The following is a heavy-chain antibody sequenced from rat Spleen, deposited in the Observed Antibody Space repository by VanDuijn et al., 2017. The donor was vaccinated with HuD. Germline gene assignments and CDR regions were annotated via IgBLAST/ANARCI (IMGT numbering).Heavy chain of an antibody. Sequence: EVQLVESGGGLVQPGRSMKLSCAASGFTFSNYDMAWVRQAPGKGLEWVSSITADGVGTYYPDSVKGRFTISRDNSENTVYLQMNSLRSEDTATYYCAKRDYDGYYPFAYWGQGTLVTVSS. CDR3: AKRDYDGYYPFAY. CDR1: GFTFSNYD. D-gene: IGHD1-12*03. CDR2: ITADGVGT. J-gene: IGHJ3*01. V-gene: IGHV5-58*01.